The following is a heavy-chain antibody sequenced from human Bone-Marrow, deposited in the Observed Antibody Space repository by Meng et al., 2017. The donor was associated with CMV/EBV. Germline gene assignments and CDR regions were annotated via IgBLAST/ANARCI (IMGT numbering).Heavy chain of an antibody. Sequence: SETLSLTCTVSGGSVSSGSYYWSWIRQPPGKGLEWIGYIYYSGSTNYNPSLKSRVTISVDTSKNQFSLKLSSVTAADTAVYYCARDDYSSSWPYYYYYYGMDVWGQGTTVTVAS. J-gene: IGHJ6*02. CDR1: GGSVSSGSYY. CDR3: ARDDYSSSWPYYYYYYGMDV. V-gene: IGHV4-61*01. CDR2: IYYSGST. D-gene: IGHD6-13*01.